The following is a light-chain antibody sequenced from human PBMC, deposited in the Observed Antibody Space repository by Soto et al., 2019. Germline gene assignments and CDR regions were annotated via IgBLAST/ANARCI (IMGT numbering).Light chain of an antibody. CDR3: QQYDSYSRT. V-gene: IGKV1-5*03. Sequence: DIQMTQSPSTLSASVGDRVTITCRASQSISNWLAWYQQKLGKAPKVLIYKASSLESGVPSRFSGSGSETEFTLTISSLQPDDVATYYCQQYDSYSRTFGQGTKVDIK. J-gene: IGKJ1*01. CDR2: KAS. CDR1: QSISNW.